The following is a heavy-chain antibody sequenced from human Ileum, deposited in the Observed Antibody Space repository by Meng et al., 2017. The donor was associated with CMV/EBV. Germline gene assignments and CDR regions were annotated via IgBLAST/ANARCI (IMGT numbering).Heavy chain of an antibody. CDR1: GDSITSFY. CDR3: ARGPGGFGDFNFDY. D-gene: IGHD3-16*01. V-gene: IGHV4-4*07. Sequence: LTESGPGLVKPSETLALTCTVPGDSITSFYWSWSRQPAGKALEWIGRIYHGGSTNYNPSLKSRVTLSVDTSKNQFSMRLTSVTAADTAVYYCARGPGGFGDFNFDYWGQGTLVTVSS. CDR2: IYHGGST. J-gene: IGHJ4*02.